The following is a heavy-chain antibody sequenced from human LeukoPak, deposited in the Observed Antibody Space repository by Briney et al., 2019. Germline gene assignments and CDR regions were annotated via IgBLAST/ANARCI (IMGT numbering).Heavy chain of an antibody. CDR2: LNPNSGNT. D-gene: IGHD6-19*01. CDR1: GYSFTSYD. V-gene: IGHV1-8*01. Sequence: ASVKVSCKASGYSFTSYDINWVRQATGQGLEWMGWLNPNSGNTGYAQKFQDRVTTTRNTSINTAYMELSSLRSEDTAVYYCARMTVSGRDNWFDPWGQGTLVTVSS. J-gene: IGHJ5*02. CDR3: ARMTVSGRDNWFDP.